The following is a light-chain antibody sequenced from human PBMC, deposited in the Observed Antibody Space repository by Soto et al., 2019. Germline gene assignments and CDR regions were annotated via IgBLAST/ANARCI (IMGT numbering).Light chain of an antibody. Sequence: EIGRTKSPAAVSVSPGERATLSCRASQSVGNTLAWYQQQPGQTPRLLIYGASTTATGIPARFSGSGSETEFTLTIDILQSEDFAVYYCLHYTAWPRRTFGQGTSVEIK. CDR2: GAS. J-gene: IGKJ1*01. CDR3: LHYTAWPRRT. V-gene: IGKV3-15*01. CDR1: QSVGNT.